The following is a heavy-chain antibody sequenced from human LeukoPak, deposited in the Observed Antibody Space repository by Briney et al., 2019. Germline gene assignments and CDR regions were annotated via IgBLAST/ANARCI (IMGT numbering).Heavy chain of an antibody. J-gene: IGHJ4*02. CDR3: TRAYYDSSGSPIFDY. Sequence: SETLSLTCTVSGGSISSGDYYWSWIRQPPGKGPEWIGYIYYSGSTYYNPSLKSRVTISVDTSKNQFSLKLSSVTAADTAVYYCTRAYYDSSGSPIFDYWGQGTLVTVSS. CDR2: IYYSGST. CDR1: GGSISSGDYY. V-gene: IGHV4-30-4*01. D-gene: IGHD3-22*01.